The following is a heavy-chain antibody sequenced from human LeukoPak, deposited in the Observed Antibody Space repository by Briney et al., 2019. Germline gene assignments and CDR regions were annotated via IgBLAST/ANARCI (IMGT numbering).Heavy chain of an antibody. CDR3: ASRGYSSGGFDY. CDR2: MNPNSGDT. CDR1: GYTFTSYD. Sequence: ASVKVSCKASGYTFTSYDINWVRQAAGQGLEWMGWMNPNSGDTGYAQKFQGRVTMTRNTSISTAYMELSSLRSEDTAVYYCASRGYSSGGFDYWGQGTLVTVSS. D-gene: IGHD6-19*01. V-gene: IGHV1-8*01. J-gene: IGHJ4*02.